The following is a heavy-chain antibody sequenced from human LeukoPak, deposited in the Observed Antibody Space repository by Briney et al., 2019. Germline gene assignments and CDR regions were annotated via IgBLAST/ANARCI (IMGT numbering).Heavy chain of an antibody. CDR3: GSRTGAI. J-gene: IGHJ3*02. Sequence: GGSLRLSCAASGFTLSSYGMHWVRQAPGKRLEWVAFMRYDGSNKYYADSVKGRFTISRDNPKNTLYLQMNSLRVEDTAVYYCGSRTGAIWGQGTMVTVSS. CDR2: MRYDGSNK. D-gene: IGHD7-27*01. CDR1: GFTLSSYG. V-gene: IGHV3-30*02.